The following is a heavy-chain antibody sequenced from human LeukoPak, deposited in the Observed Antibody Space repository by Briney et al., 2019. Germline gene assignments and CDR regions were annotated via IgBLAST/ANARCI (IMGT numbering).Heavy chain of an antibody. CDR3: ARGPLGEVGIVRMDV. Sequence: ASVKVSCKASGYTFTSYDITWVRQATGQGLEWMGWMNPNSGNTGYAQNFQGRVTMTRNTSFTTAYMELSSLISEDTAVYYCARGPLGEVGIVRMDVWGQGTTVTVSS. D-gene: IGHD1-26*01. V-gene: IGHV1-8*01. CDR1: GYTFTSYD. CDR2: MNPNSGNT. J-gene: IGHJ6*02.